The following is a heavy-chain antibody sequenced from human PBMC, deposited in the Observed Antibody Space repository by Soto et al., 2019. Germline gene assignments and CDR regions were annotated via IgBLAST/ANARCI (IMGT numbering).Heavy chain of an antibody. CDR2: IIPIFGTA. V-gene: IGHV1-69*13. Sequence: SVKVSCKASGGTFSSYASSGVRQAPGQGLEWMGGIIPIFGTANYAQKFQGRVTITADESTSTAYMELGSLRSEDTAVYYCARDKSSRGWYYLFDIWGQGKMVTVSS. CDR3: ARDKSSRGWYYLFDI. D-gene: IGHD6-19*01. CDR1: GGTFSSYA. J-gene: IGHJ3*02.